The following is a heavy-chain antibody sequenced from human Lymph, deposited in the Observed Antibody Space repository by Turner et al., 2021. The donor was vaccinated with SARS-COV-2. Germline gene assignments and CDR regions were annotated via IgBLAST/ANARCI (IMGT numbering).Heavy chain of an antibody. Sequence: EVQLVETGGGLIQPGGSLRLSCAASGFTVSSNYMSWVRQAPGKGLEWVSVIYIGGTTYYADSVKGRFTISRDNSKNTLDLQMNSLRAEDTAVYYCARDLGPLAFDIWGQGTMVTVSS. CDR1: GFTVSSNY. J-gene: IGHJ3*02. CDR2: IYIGGTT. CDR3: ARDLGPLAFDI. V-gene: IGHV3-53*02.